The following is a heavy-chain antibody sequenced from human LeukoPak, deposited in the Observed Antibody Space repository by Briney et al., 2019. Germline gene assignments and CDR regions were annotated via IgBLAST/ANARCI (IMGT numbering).Heavy chain of an antibody. Sequence: GGSLRLSCAASGFTFSSYGMSWVRQAPGKGLEWVSTNSGSGGSTYYADSVRGRFAISRDNSKNALFLQMNSLRVEDTAIYYCAKGQELDDGVFDSWGQGTLVTVSS. V-gene: IGHV3-23*01. D-gene: IGHD1-1*01. CDR2: NSGSGGST. J-gene: IGHJ4*02. CDR3: AKGQELDDGVFDS. CDR1: GFTFSSYG.